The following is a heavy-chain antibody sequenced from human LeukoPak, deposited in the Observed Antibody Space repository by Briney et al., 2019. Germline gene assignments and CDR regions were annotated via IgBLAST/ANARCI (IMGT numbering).Heavy chain of an antibody. CDR3: ASPYSSGWIHFYFAY. D-gene: IGHD6-19*01. J-gene: IGHJ4*02. Sequence: PGRSLRLSCAASGFTFDDYAMHWVRQAPGKGLEWVSGISWNSGSIGYADSVKGRFTISRNNFKSTLYLQMNSLRPEDTAVYYCASPYSSGWIHFYFAYWGQGTLVTVSS. V-gene: IGHV3-9*01. CDR1: GFTFDDYA. CDR2: ISWNSGSI.